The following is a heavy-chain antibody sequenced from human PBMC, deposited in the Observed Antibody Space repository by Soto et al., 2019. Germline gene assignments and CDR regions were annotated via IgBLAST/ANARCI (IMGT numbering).Heavy chain of an antibody. J-gene: IGHJ3*02. Sequence: QVQLVESGGGVVQPGRSLRLSCAASGFTFSSYGMHWVRQAPGKGLEWVAVIWYDGSNKYYADSVKGRFTISRDNSKNTLYLQMHSLRAEDTAVYYCARPTVLPVAAAGDDAFDIWGQGTMVTFSS. CDR2: IWYDGSNK. D-gene: IGHD6-13*01. V-gene: IGHV3-33*01. CDR3: ARPTVLPVAAAGDDAFDI. CDR1: GFTFSSYG.